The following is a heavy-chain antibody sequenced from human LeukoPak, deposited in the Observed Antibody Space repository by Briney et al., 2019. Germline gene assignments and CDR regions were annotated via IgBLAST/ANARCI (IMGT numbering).Heavy chain of an antibody. V-gene: IGHV6-1*01. CDR3: ARDGGTYYYDSSGYYACDY. Sequence: SQTLSLTCAISGDSVSSNSAVWNWIRQSPSRGLEWLGRTYYRSKWYNDYAVSVKSRITINPDTSKNHFSLQLKSVSPEDTAVYYCARDGGTYYYDSSGYYACDYWGQGTLVTVSS. CDR1: GDSVSSNSAV. CDR2: TYYRSKWYN. J-gene: IGHJ4*02. D-gene: IGHD3-22*01.